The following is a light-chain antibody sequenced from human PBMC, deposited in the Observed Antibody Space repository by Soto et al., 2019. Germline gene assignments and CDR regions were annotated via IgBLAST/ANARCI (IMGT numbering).Light chain of an antibody. V-gene: IGKV3-20*01. J-gene: IGKJ1*01. Sequence: EIVLTQSPGTLSLSPGERATLSCRASQSVSSSYLAWYQQKPGQAPRLLIYGASRRATGIPDRFSGSGSGTDFTLTISRLEPEDFALYYCQQYGSSPRGTFGQGTKVEIK. CDR3: QQYGSSPRGT. CDR1: QSVSSSY. CDR2: GAS.